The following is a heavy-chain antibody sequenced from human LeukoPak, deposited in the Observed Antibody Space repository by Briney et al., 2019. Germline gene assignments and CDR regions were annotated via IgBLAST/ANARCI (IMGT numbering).Heavy chain of an antibody. J-gene: IGHJ4*02. V-gene: IGHV1-18*01. Sequence: ASVKVSCKASGYTFTSYGISWVRQAPGQGLEWMGWMSAYNGNTNYAQKFQGRVTVTTDTSTSTAYMELRSLRSDDTAVFYCARRAYGRSSWGQGTLVTVSS. CDR1: GYTFTSYG. CDR3: ARRAYGRSS. CDR2: MSAYNGNT. D-gene: IGHD6-6*01.